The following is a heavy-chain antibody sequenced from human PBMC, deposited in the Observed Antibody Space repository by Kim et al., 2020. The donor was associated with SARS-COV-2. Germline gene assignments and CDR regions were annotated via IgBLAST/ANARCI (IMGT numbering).Heavy chain of an antibody. J-gene: IGHJ5*02. V-gene: IGHV7-4-1*02. D-gene: IGHD6-25*01. CDR1: EYTFTNYV. CDR2: IDTKTGNP. Sequence: ASVKVSCKASEYTFTNYVINWVRQAPGQGLEWMGWIDTKTGNPMYAQGFTGRFVFSLDTSVSTTYLQISSLKTEDTAVYYCVRWNNMGGSGWFDPWGQGTLVIVSS. CDR3: VRWNNMGGSGWFDP.